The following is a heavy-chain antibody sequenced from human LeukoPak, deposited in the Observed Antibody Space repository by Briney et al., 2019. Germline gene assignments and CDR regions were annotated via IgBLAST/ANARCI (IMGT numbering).Heavy chain of an antibody. Sequence: PGGSLRLSCAASGFTFSGYWMSWVRQAPGKGLEWVATIKQDASEKTYVDSEEGRFTSSRDNAKSSLFLQMDSLRAEDTAVYYCARFGMDAAIDYWGQGTLVTVSS. CDR2: IKQDASEK. CDR1: GFTFSGYW. J-gene: IGHJ4*02. CDR3: ARFGMDAAIDY. D-gene: IGHD2-15*01. V-gene: IGHV3-7*01.